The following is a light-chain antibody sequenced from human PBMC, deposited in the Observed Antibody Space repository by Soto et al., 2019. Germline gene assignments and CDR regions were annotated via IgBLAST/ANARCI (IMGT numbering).Light chain of an antibody. CDR1: SSDVGNYNL. CDR2: EVS. V-gene: IGLV2-14*02. CDR3: SSYTSVISLV. Sequence: QSALTQPASVSGSPGQSITISCTGTSSDVGNYNLVSWYQQHPGKAPKLIIYEVSNRPSGVSNRFSGSKSGNTASLSISGLQAEDEADYYCSSYTSVISLVFGTGTKLTVL. J-gene: IGLJ1*01.